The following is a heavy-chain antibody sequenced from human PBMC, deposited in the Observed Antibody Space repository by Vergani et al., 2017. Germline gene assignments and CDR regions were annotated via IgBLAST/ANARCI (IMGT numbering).Heavy chain of an antibody. V-gene: IGHV1-69*01. Sequence: QVQLVQSGAEVKKPGSSVKVSCKASGGTFSSYAISWVRQAPGQGLEWMGGIIPIFGTANYAQKFQGRVTITADESTSTADMELSSLRAEDTAVYYCARVRGGFRYCGGDCATYYFDYWGQGTLVTVSS. CDR1: GGTFSSYA. D-gene: IGHD2-21*02. CDR2: IIPIFGTA. CDR3: ARVRGGFRYCGGDCATYYFDY. J-gene: IGHJ4*02.